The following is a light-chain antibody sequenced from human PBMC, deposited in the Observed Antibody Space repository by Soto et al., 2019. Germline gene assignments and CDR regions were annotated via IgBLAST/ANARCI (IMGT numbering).Light chain of an antibody. J-gene: IGLJ1*01. Sequence: QSVLTQPPSVSGAPGQTVIISCSGSSSNIGAPYDVNWYRQLPGTAPKLLIYGNMNRPSGVPDRFSGSKSGTSASLAITGLQAEDEADYYCQSYYSSLSGYVFGTGTMLTVL. CDR3: QSYYSSLSGYV. CDR2: GNM. CDR1: SSNIGAPYD. V-gene: IGLV1-40*01.